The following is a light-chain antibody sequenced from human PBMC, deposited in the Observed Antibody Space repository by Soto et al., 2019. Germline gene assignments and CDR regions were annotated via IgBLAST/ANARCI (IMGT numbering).Light chain of an antibody. CDR3: SSYTTSNTLV. CDR1: SSDVGDYKY. J-gene: IGLJ1*01. V-gene: IGLV2-14*01. Sequence: QSALTQPASVSGSPGQSITISCTGTSSDVGDYKYVSWYQKHPGKAPKALIYEVSNRPSGVSNRFSGSKSGNTASLTISGLQAADEADYYCSSYTTSNTLVFGPGTKVTVL. CDR2: EVS.